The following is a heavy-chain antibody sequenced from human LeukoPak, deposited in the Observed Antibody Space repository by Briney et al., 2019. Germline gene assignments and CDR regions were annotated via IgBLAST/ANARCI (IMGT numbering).Heavy chain of an antibody. D-gene: IGHD6-13*01. CDR3: ARGGHVSWFIPY. Sequence: PGGSLRLSCAASGFTFSSYWMNWVRRAPGKGLEWVANINEDGSEKHYVDSVKGRFTISRDNARNSVSLQMNSLRGEDTAVYFCARGGHVSWFIPYWGQGTQVTVSS. V-gene: IGHV3-7*04. CDR2: INEDGSEK. J-gene: IGHJ4*02. CDR1: GFTFSSYW.